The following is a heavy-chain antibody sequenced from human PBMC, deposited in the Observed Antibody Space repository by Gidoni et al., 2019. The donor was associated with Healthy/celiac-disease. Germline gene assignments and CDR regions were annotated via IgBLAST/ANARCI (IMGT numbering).Heavy chain of an antibody. Sequence: QITWKETGPTLVKPTQTLTLTCTFSGFSLSTSRVGVGWIRPPPGKALAWLALIYWDDDKRYSPSLKSRRTITKDTSKNQVVLTMTNMDPVDTATYYCAHYGQYGSGSYYNPPYFQHWGQGTPSPSPQ. CDR2: IYWDDDK. J-gene: IGHJ1*01. D-gene: IGHD3-10*01. CDR1: GFSLSTSRVG. CDR3: AHYGQYGSGSYYNPPYFQH. V-gene: IGHV2-5*02.